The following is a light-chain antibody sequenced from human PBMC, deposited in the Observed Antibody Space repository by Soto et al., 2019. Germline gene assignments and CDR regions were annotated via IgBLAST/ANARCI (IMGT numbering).Light chain of an antibody. J-gene: IGKJ1*01. CDR3: QHYNSYSEA. CDR1: QNINIW. V-gene: IGKV1-5*03. Sequence: DIQMTQSPSTLSAFVGDRVTITCRASQNINIWLAWYQQKPGKAPKLLIYKASTLKSGVPSRFSGSGSGTEFTLTISSLQPDDFATYYCQHYNSYSEAFGQGTKVDI. CDR2: KAS.